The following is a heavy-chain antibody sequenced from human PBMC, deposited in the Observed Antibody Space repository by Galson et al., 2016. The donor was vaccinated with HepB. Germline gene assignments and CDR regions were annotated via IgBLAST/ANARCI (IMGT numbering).Heavy chain of an antibody. J-gene: IGHJ5*02. D-gene: IGHD3-3*01. CDR3: TVGATYDFWSGYYMLDP. CDR1: GFGFSHAW. V-gene: IGHV3-15*07. CDR2: IKSKNDGETT. Sequence: SLRLSCATSGFGFSHAWMHWVRQAPGKGLEGVGRIKSKNDGETTHYAAPVKGRFAISRDDSKNTLYLQINSLKTEDTAVYYCTVGATYDFWSGYYMLDPWGQGTLVTVSS.